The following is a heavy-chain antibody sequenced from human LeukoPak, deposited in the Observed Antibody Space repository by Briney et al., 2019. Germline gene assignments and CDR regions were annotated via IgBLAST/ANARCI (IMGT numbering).Heavy chain of an antibody. D-gene: IGHD2-2*01. J-gene: IGHJ5*02. CDR1: GYPFTVYY. CDR3: ARDPWGGDIVVVPAAIHDP. V-gene: IGHV1-2*06. CDR2: INCNNGGT. Sequence: ASVKVSCKTSGYPFTVYYVHWVRQAPGQGLEWMGRINCNNGGTNYAQKFRGRVTMTRDTSISTAYMELSRLTSDDTAVYYCARDPWGGDIVVVPAAIHDPWGQGTLVTVSS.